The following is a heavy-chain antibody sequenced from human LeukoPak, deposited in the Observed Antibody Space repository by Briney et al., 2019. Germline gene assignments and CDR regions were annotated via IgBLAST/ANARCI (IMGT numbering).Heavy chain of an antibody. CDR2: IYSGGST. J-gene: IGHJ3*02. CDR1: GFTVSSNY. V-gene: IGHV3-53*04. Sequence: GGSLRLSCAASGFTVSSNYMSWVRQAPGKGLEWVSVIYSGGSTYYADSVKGRFTISRHNSKNTLYLQMNSLRAGDTAVYYCARVKSGAFDIWGQGTMVTVSS. CDR3: ARVKSGAFDI.